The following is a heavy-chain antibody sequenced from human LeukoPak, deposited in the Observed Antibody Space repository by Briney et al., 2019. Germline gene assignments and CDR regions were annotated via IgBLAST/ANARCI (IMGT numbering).Heavy chain of an antibody. V-gene: IGHV1-69*05. CDR1: GGTFSSYT. J-gene: IGHJ4*02. Sequence: ASVKVSCKASGGTFSSYTISWVRQAPGQGLEWMGGIIPIFGTANYAQKFQGRVTITTDESTSTAYMELSSLRSEDTAVYYCASLSHIAAATDPYYFDYWGQGTLVTVSS. D-gene: IGHD6-13*01. CDR3: ASLSHIAAATDPYYFDY. CDR2: IIPIFGTA.